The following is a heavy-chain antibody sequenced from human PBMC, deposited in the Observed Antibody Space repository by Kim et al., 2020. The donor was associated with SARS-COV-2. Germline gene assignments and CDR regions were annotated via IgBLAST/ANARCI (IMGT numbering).Heavy chain of an antibody. V-gene: IGHV1-18*01. CDR3: ARADYDILTGYYNYYYYGMDF. CDR1: GYTFTSYG. D-gene: IGHD3-9*01. J-gene: IGHJ6*02. CDR2: ISAYNGNT. Sequence: ASVQVSCKASGYTFTSYGISWVRQAPGQGLEWMGWISAYNGNTNYAQKLQGRVTMTTDTSTSTAYMELRSLRSDDTAVYYCARADYDILTGYYNYYYYGMDFWGQGTTVTVSS.